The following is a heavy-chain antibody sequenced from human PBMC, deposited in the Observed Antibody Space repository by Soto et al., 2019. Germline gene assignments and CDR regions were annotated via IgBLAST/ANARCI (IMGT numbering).Heavy chain of an antibody. CDR1: GGSISSYY. V-gene: IGHV4-59*08. CDR3: ARHEDRYSSSGYDY. CDR2: IYYSGST. Sequence: SETLSLTCTVSGGSISSYYWSWIRQPPGKGLEWIGYIYYSGSTNYNPSLKSRVTISVDTSKNQFSLKLSSVTAADTAVYYCARHEDRYSSSGYDYWGQGTLVTVSS. D-gene: IGHD6-13*01. J-gene: IGHJ4*02.